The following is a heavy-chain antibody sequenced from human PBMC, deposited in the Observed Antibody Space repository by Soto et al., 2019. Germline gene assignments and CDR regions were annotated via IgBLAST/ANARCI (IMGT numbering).Heavy chain of an antibody. Sequence: PSETLSLTCTVSGDYISSSSYYWGWIRQPPGKGLEWIGSIYYNGDSYYNPSLRSRVALSVDTSKNQFSLRLNSVTVADTAVYFCFVLLGYSSPWWGQGTLVTVSS. CDR2: IYYNGDS. CDR1: GDYISSSSYY. D-gene: IGHD3-22*01. CDR3: FVLLGYSSPW. J-gene: IGHJ1*01. V-gene: IGHV4-39*01.